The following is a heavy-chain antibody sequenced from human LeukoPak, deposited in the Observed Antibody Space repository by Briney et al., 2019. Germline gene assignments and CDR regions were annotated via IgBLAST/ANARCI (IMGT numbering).Heavy chain of an antibody. D-gene: IGHD4-17*01. J-gene: IGHJ4*02. CDR1: GFTFDDYA. Sequence: PGRSLRLSCAASGFTFDDYAMPWVRQAPGKGLEWVSGISWNSGSIGYADSVKGRFTISRDNAKNSLYLQMNSLRAEDTALYYCAKETTVTSRNYYFDYWGQGTLVTVSS. V-gene: IGHV3-9*01. CDR2: ISWNSGSI. CDR3: AKETTVTSRNYYFDY.